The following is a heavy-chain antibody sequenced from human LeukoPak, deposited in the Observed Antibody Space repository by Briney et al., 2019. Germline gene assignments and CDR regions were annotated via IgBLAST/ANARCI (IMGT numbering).Heavy chain of an antibody. Sequence: SETLSLTCTVSGGSISSYYWSWIRQPPGKGLEWIGYIYGSGTSNYNPSLKSRVTISLDTSKNQFSLRLSSVIAADTAMYYCARAPSYYFDTSGYFDSWGQGTLVTVSS. D-gene: IGHD3-22*01. CDR1: GGSISSYY. CDR2: IYGSGTS. J-gene: IGHJ4*02. V-gene: IGHV4-59*01. CDR3: ARAPSYYFDTSGYFDS.